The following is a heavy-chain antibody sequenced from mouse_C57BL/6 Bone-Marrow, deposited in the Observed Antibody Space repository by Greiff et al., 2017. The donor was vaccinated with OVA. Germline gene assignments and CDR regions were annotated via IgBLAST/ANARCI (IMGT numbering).Heavy chain of an antibody. V-gene: IGHV5-6*01. Sequence: EVLLVASGGDLVKPGGSLKLSCAASGFTFSSYGMSWVRQTPDKRLEWVATISSGGSYTYYPDSVKGRFTISRDNAKNTLYLQMSSLKSEDTAMYYCARHYYGTYWGQGTLVTVSA. D-gene: IGHD1-1*01. CDR2: ISSGGSYT. CDR3: ARHYYGTY. CDR1: GFTFSSYG. J-gene: IGHJ3*01.